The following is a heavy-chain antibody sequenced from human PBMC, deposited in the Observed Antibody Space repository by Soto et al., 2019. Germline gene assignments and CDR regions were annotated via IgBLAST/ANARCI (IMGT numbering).Heavy chain of an antibody. J-gene: IGHJ4*02. Sequence: SETLSPTCTVSGGSISSYYWSWIRQPPGKGLEWIGYIYYSGSTNYNPSLKSRVTISVDTAKNQFSLKLSSVTAADTAVYYCARNSVAGTVYFDYWGQGTLVTVSS. D-gene: IGHD1-1*01. CDR2: IYYSGST. CDR1: GGSISSYY. CDR3: ARNSVAGTVYFDY. V-gene: IGHV4-59*01.